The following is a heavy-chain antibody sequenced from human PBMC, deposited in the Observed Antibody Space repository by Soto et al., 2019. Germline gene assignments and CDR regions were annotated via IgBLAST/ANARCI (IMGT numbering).Heavy chain of an antibody. J-gene: IGHJ3*02. CDR1: GFTFSSYA. V-gene: IGHV3-30-3*01. CDR3: ARERYYYDSSGYKQPGAFDI. Sequence: QVQLVESGGGVVQPGRSLRLSCAASGFTFSSYAMHWVRQAPGKGLEWVAVISYDGSNKYYADSVKGRFTISRDNSKNRLYLQMNSLRAEDTAVYYCARERYYYDSSGYKQPGAFDIWGQGTMVTVSS. D-gene: IGHD3-22*01. CDR2: ISYDGSNK.